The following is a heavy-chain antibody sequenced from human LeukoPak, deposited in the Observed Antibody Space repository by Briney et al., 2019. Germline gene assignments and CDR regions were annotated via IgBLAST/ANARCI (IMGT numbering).Heavy chain of an antibody. Sequence: SETLSLTCTVSGDSFSSYYWGWIRQPPGKGLEWIGSIYYSGSTYYNPSLKSRVTMSVDTSKNQFSLKLSSVTAADTAVYYCARHPEEVDYWGQGTLVTVSS. CDR2: IYYSGST. CDR3: ARHPEEVDY. CDR1: GDSFSSYY. V-gene: IGHV4-39*01. J-gene: IGHJ4*02.